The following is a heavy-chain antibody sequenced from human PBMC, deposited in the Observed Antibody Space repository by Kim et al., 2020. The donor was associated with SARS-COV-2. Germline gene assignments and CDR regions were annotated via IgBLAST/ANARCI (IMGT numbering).Heavy chain of an antibody. Sequence: TKYGRKVQGRVIMTTNTSTNTAYMELWGIRSDDTAMYYCARGAYGDVSFDYWGQGTLVTVSS. CDR2: T. CDR3: ARGAYGDVSFDY. V-gene: IGHV1-18*01. J-gene: IGHJ4*02. D-gene: IGHD4-17*01.